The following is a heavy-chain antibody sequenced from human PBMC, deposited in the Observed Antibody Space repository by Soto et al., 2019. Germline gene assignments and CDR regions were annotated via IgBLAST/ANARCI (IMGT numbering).Heavy chain of an antibody. V-gene: IGHV1-8*01. CDR1: GYTFTSYD. CDR2: MNPNSGNT. CDR3: ARRYDPFYGMDV. J-gene: IGHJ6*02. Sequence: ASVKVSCKXSGYTFTSYDINWVRQATGQGLEWMGWMNPNSGNTGYAQKFQGRVTMTRNTSISTAYMELSSLRSEDTAVYYCARRYDPFYGMDVWGQGTTVTVS. D-gene: IGHD5-12*01.